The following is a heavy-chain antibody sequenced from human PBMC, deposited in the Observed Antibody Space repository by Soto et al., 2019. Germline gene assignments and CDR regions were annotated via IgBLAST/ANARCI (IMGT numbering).Heavy chain of an antibody. CDR1: GYSFNIYA. CDR2: INTANGNT. J-gene: IGHJ5*02. Sequence: QVQLVQSGAEVKKPGASVRVSCQASGYSFNIYAIHWVRQAPGQGLEWMGWINTANGNTEYSQKFQGRVTFTRDTSATTAYMDLSSLRSEDTATYYCAIRYKSAGWFDPWGQGTLVTVSS. CDR3: AIRYKSAGWFDP. D-gene: IGHD1-1*01. V-gene: IGHV1-3*04.